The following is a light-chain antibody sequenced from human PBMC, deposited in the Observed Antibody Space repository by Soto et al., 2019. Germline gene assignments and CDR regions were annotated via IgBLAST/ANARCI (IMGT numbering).Light chain of an antibody. J-gene: IGKJ1*01. CDR1: QGIGSF. CDR2: AAS. V-gene: IGKV1-9*01. CDR3: QQLNSYPRT. Sequence: IQLTQSPSSLSESVGDRVTITCRASQGIGSFLAWYQQKPGTAPKLLIYAASTLQSGVPSRFSGSGSGTDFTLIISGLQPEDFATYYCQQLNSYPRTFGQGTKVEIK.